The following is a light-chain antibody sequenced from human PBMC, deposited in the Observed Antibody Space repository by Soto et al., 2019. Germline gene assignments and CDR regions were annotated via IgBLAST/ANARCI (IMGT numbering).Light chain of an antibody. J-gene: IGKJ1*01. Sequence: EIVMTQSPATLSVSPGERATLSCRASQSFRSNLAWYQQKPGQAPRLLSYGASTRATGIPARFSGSGSGTEFTLTISSLQSEDFAVYYCQQYNNWPRTFGQGTKVDIK. V-gene: IGKV3-15*01. CDR1: QSFRSN. CDR3: QQYNNWPRT. CDR2: GAS.